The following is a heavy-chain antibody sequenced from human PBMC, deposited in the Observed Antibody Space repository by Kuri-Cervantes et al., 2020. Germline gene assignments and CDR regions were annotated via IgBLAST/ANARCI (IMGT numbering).Heavy chain of an antibody. CDR1: GYTFTGYY. CDR3: AGPYSSSWVYYYYGMDV. CDR2: INPNSGGT. D-gene: IGHD6-13*01. J-gene: IGHJ6*02. V-gene: IGHV1-2*02. Sequence: ASVEVSCKASGYTFTGYYMHWVRQAPGQGLEWMGWINPNSGGTNYAQKFQGRVTMTRDTSISTAYMELSRLRSDDTAVYYCAGPYSSSWVYYYYGMDVWGQGTTVTVSS.